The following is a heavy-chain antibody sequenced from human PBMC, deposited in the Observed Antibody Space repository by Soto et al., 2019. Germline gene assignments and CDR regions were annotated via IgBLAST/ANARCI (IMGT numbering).Heavy chain of an antibody. CDR3: ARVGTGYYYKDV. V-gene: IGHV3-74*01. CDR2: INGDGRVT. D-gene: IGHD1-1*01. J-gene: IGHJ6*03. Sequence: EVQLVESGGVLVQPGGSLRLSCAASGFTFSTYWMHWVRQAPGKGLVWVSRINGDGRVTTYADSVKGRVTVSRDNAKNTLYLEMNSLRAEDTAVYYCARVGTGYYYKDVWGKGTTVTVSS. CDR1: GFTFSTYW.